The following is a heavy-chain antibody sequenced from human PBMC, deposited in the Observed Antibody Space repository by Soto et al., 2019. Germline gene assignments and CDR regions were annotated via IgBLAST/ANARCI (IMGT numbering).Heavy chain of an antibody. D-gene: IGHD3-3*01. CDR1: GYSFTDNY. Sequence: QVQLVQSGTEVKKPGASVKVACKASGYSFTDNYMHWVRQAPGQGLEWVGWINPNSGGTESAQKFQGRVTLTREKSTSTAFLELRRLRLDDTAVYYCARDRDEFWIGFNALDFWGQGTMVTVSS. V-gene: IGHV1-2*02. CDR2: INPNSGGT. J-gene: IGHJ3*01. CDR3: ARDRDEFWIGFNALDF.